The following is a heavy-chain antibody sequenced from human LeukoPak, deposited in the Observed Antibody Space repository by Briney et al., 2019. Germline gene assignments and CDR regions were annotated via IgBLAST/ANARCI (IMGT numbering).Heavy chain of an antibody. CDR2: ISGSGGST. Sequence: GGSLRLFCAASGFPFSSYAMSWVRQAPGKGLEWVSAISGSGGSTYYADPVKGRFTISRDNSKNTLYLQMNSLRAEDTAVYYCAKDIVVVPAAIYSSSWYDYWGQGTLVTVSS. J-gene: IGHJ4*02. CDR1: GFPFSSYA. D-gene: IGHD2-2*01. CDR3: AKDIVVVPAAIYSSSWYDY. V-gene: IGHV3-23*01.